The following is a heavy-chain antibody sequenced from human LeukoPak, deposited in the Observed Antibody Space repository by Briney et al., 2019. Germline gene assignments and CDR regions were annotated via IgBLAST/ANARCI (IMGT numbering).Heavy chain of an antibody. V-gene: IGHV3-23*01. CDR2: ISGSGGST. J-gene: IGHJ4*02. CDR3: AKSGSGWSEYYFDY. CDR1: GFTFSSYG. D-gene: IGHD6-19*01. Sequence: GGSLRLSCAASGFTFSSYGMSWVRQAPGKGLEWVSAISGSGGSTYYADSVKGRFTISRDNSKNTLYLQMNSLRAEDTAVYYCAKSGSGWSEYYFDYWGQGTLVTVSS.